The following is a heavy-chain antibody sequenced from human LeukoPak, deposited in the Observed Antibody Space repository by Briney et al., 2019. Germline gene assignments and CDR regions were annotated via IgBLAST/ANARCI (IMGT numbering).Heavy chain of an antibody. D-gene: IGHD3-9*01. CDR1: GYRFSTYW. J-gene: IGHJ4*02. V-gene: IGHV5-51*01. Sequence: GESLKISCKGSGYRFSTYWIAWVRQMPGKGLEWMGIIYPGDSDIRYSPSLQGQFTISADKSISTAYLQWSSLKASDTAMYYCARGGATYYDILTGYSPTDYWGQGTLVTVSS. CDR2: IYPGDSDI. CDR3: ARGGATYYDILTGYSPTDY.